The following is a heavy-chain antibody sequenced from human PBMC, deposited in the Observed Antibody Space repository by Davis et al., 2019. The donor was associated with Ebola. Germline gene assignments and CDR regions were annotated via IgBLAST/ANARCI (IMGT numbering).Heavy chain of an antibody. J-gene: IGHJ4*02. V-gene: IGHV3-30*18. Sequence: GGSLRLSCAASGFTFSSYGMHWVRQAPGKGLEWVAVISYDGSNKYYADSVKSRFTISRDNSKNTLYLQMNSLRAEDTAVYYCAKSRGYCSSTSCYPGGYYFDYWGQGTLVTVSS. CDR1: GFTFSSYG. CDR2: ISYDGSNK. D-gene: IGHD2-2*01. CDR3: AKSRGYCSSTSCYPGGYYFDY.